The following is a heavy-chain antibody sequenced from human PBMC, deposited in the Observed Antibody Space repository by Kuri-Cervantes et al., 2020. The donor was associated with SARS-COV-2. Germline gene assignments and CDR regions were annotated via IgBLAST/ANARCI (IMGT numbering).Heavy chain of an antibody. V-gene: IGHV1-69*05. D-gene: IGHD3-10*01. J-gene: IGHJ6*02. CDR1: GGTFSSYA. CDR3: ARRSLMDV. CDR2: IIPIFGTA. Sequence: SVKVSCKASGGTFSSYAISWVRQAPGQGLEWMGGIIPIFGTANYAQKFQGRVTMTRNTSITTAYMELSSLRSEDTAVYYCARRSLMDVWGQGTMVNVSS.